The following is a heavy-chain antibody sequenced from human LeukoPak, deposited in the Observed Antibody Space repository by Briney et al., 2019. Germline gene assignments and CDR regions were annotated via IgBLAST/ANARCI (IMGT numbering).Heavy chain of an antibody. V-gene: IGHV1-18*01. CDR2: ISGSNGNT. J-gene: IGHJ4*02. D-gene: IGHD5-12*01. CDR3: ARSGRGTYYYFDL. CDR1: SYTFTRYG. Sequence: ASVKVSCKASSYTFTRYGISWVRQAPGQGLEWMGWISGSNGNTNYAQKFLGRVTMTADTSTSTACMELRSLTSDDTAVYYCARSGRGTYYYFDLWGQGTLVTVSS.